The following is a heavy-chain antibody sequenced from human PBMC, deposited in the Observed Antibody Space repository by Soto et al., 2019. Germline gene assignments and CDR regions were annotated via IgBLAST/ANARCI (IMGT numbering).Heavy chain of an antibody. J-gene: IGHJ5*02. V-gene: IGHV3-66*01. D-gene: IGHD2-8*01. CDR3: ARIPHLLMAVGWFDP. CDR1: GFTVSSNY. CDR2: IYSGGST. Sequence: EVQLVESGGGLVQPGGSLRLSCAASGFTVSSNYMSWVRQAPGKGLEWVSVIYSGGSTYYADSVKGRFTISRDNSKNTLYLQMHSLRAEDTAVYYCARIPHLLMAVGWFDPWGQGTLVTVSS.